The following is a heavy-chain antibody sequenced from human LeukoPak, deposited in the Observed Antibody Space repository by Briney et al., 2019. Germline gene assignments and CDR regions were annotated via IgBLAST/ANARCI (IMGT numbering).Heavy chain of an antibody. V-gene: IGHV3-23*01. D-gene: IGHD5-24*01. CDR1: GFNFITSD. CDR2: IGYSGSST. CDR3: VKDIQLST. Sequence: GGSLRLSCAASGFNFITSDMTWVPQAPEKGLEWVSLIGYSGSSTYYADSVKGRFTISRDNSNHTLSLQKNSLRVEDTAIYYCVKDIQLSTWGLGTMVTVSA. J-gene: IGHJ3*01.